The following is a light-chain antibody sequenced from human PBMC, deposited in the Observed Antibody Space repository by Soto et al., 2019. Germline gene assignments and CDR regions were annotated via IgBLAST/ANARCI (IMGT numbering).Light chain of an antibody. J-gene: IGLJ3*02. CDR1: SSDVGGYNY. Sequence: QSALTQPASVSGSPGQSITISCTGTSSDVGGYNYVSWYQQHPGKAPKLMIYEVSNRPSGVSDRFSGSRSGNTASLTISGLQAEDESEYYCISYTRSSTWVFGGGTKLTVL. CDR3: ISYTRSSTWV. V-gene: IGLV2-14*01. CDR2: EVS.